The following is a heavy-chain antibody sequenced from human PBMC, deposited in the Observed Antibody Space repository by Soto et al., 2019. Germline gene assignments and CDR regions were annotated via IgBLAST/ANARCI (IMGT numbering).Heavy chain of an antibody. D-gene: IGHD5-18*01. Sequence: SVKVSCKASGFTFTSSTVQWVRQARGQRLEWIGWIVVGSGDTNYAQKFQERVTINRDMSTSTAYMELSSLRSDDTAVYYCAAEITGTVMARHFDCWGQGTLVTVSS. V-gene: IGHV1-58*01. CDR3: AAEITGTVMARHFDC. CDR2: IVVGSGDT. J-gene: IGHJ4*02. CDR1: GFTFTSST.